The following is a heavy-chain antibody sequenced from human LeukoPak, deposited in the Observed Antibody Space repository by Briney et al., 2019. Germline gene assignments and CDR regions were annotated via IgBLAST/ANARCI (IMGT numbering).Heavy chain of an antibody. D-gene: IGHD3-9*01. CDR3: AKDPSNSDILTGYFDY. Sequence: GGSLRLSCAASGFTFSSYAMSWVRQAPGKGLEWVSAISGSGGSTYYADSVKGRFTISRDNSKNTLYLQMNSLRAEDTAVYYCAKDPSNSDILTGYFDYWGQGTLVTVSS. CDR1: GFTFSSYA. V-gene: IGHV3-23*01. CDR2: ISGSGGST. J-gene: IGHJ4*02.